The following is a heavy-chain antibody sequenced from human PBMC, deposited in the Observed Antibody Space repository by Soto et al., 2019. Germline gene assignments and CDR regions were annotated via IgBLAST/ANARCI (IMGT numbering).Heavy chain of an antibody. CDR2: ISWDGGST. V-gene: IGHV3-43*01. D-gene: IGHD3-16*01. J-gene: IGHJ4*02. CDR3: AQGGEDGYNARFDY. Sequence: GGSLRLSCAASGFTFDDYTMHWVRQAPGKGLEWVSLISWDGGSTYYADSVKGRFTISRDNSKNSLYLQMNSLRTEDTALYYCAQGGEDGYNARFDYWGQGTLVTVSS. CDR1: GFTFDDYT.